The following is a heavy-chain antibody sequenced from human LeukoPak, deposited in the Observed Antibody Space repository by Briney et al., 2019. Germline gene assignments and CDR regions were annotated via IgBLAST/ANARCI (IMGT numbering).Heavy chain of an antibody. J-gene: IGHJ6*03. D-gene: IGHD1-26*01. CDR1: GFTFSSYG. CDR3: ARRGSYLATTYYYYYMDV. V-gene: IGHV3-23*01. Sequence: GGSLRLSCAASGFTFSSYGMSWVRQAPGKGLEWVSAISGSGGSTYYADSVKGRFTISRDNSKNTLYLQMNSLRAEDTAVYYCARRGSYLATTYYYYYMDVWGKGTTVTISS. CDR2: ISGSGGST.